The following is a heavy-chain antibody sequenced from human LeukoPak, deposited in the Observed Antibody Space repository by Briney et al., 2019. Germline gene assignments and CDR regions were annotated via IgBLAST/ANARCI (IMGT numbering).Heavy chain of an antibody. Sequence: ASVKVSCKASGGTFSSYAISWVRQAPGQGLEWMGGIIPIFGTANYAQKFQGRVTITADESTSTAYMELSSLRSEDTAVYYCARDIERGYDYPLGCWGQGTLVTVSS. J-gene: IGHJ4*02. CDR3: ARDIERGYDYPLGC. CDR2: IIPIFGTA. CDR1: GGTFSSYA. D-gene: IGHD5-12*01. V-gene: IGHV1-69*13.